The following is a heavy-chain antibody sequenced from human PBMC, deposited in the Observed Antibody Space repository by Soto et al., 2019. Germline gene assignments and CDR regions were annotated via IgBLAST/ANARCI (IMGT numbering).Heavy chain of an antibody. D-gene: IGHD2-15*01. CDR3: ARDRHIVVVVAAIQENWFDP. Sequence: QPGGSLRLSCAASGFTFSSYWMSWVRQAPGKGLEWVANIKQDGSEKYYVDSVKGRFTISRDNAKNSLYLQMNSLRAEDTAVYYCARDRHIVVVVAAIQENWFDPWGQGTLVTVSS. J-gene: IGHJ5*02. V-gene: IGHV3-7*01. CDR2: IKQDGSEK. CDR1: GFTFSSYW.